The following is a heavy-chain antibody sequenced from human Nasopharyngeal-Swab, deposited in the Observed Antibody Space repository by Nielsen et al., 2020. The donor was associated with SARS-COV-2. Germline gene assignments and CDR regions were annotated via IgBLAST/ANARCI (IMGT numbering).Heavy chain of an antibody. CDR3: ARDGLDYDFWSAYFMDV. V-gene: IGHV3-21*01. D-gene: IGHD3-3*01. CDR1: GFTFNNYN. J-gene: IGHJ6*02. CDR2: ISSSRSYI. Sequence: GEALKISWAASGFTFNNYNFNWVRQAPGKGLEWVSSISSSRSYIYYADSVKGRFTISRDNAKNSLYLQMNSLRAEDTAVYYCARDGLDYDFWSAYFMDVWGQGTTVTVSS.